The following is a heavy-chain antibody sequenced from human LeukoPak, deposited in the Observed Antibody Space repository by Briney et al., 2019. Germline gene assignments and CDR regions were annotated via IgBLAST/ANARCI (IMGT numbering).Heavy chain of an antibody. D-gene: IGHD3-22*01. V-gene: IGHV3-7*01. CDR3: ARTRPYYDSSLGFHH. CDR1: GFTLSTYG. CDR2: INQDGSEK. J-gene: IGHJ1*01. Sequence: GRSLRLSCAASGFTLSTYGVHWVRQAPGKGLEWVANINQDGSEKYYVDSVKGRFTISRDNADNSLYLQMNSLRAENTAVYYCARTRPYYDSSLGFHHWGQGTLVTVSS.